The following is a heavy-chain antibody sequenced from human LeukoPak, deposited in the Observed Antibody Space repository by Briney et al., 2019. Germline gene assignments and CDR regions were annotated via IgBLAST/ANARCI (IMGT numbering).Heavy chain of an antibody. CDR3: ARVSLYYYADY. D-gene: IGHD3-10*01. V-gene: IGHV4-4*07. Sequence: SETLSLTCTVSGGSISSYYWSWIRQPAEKGLEWIGRIYTSGSTSYNPSLKSRVTISVDKSKNQFPLKLSSVTAADTAVYYCARVSLYYYADYWGQGTLVTVSS. CDR2: IYTSGST. CDR1: GGSISSYY. J-gene: IGHJ4*02.